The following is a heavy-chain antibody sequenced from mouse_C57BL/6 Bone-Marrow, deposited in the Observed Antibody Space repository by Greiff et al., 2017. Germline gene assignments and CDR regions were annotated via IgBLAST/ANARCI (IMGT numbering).Heavy chain of an antibody. CDR3: ASHDPAWFAY. J-gene: IGHJ3*01. CDR1: GYSITSGYY. Sequence: DVKLQESGPGLVKPSQSLSLTCSVTGYSITSGYYWNWIRQFPGNKLEWMGYISYDGSNNYNPSLKNRISITRDTSKNQFFLKLNSVTTEDTATYYCASHDPAWFAYWGQGTLVTVSA. D-gene: IGHD2-3*01. V-gene: IGHV3-6*01. CDR2: ISYDGSN.